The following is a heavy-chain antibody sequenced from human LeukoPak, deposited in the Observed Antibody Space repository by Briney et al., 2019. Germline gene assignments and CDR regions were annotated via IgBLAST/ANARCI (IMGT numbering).Heavy chain of an antibody. D-gene: IGHD6-6*01. J-gene: IGHJ4*02. V-gene: IGHV3-66*01. CDR3: AKAPSIAARRGEDY. Sequence: GGSLRLSCAASGFTVSSNYMSWVRQAPGKGLEWVSVIYSGGSTYYADSVKGRFTISRDNSKNTLYLQMNSLRAEDTAVYYCAKAPSIAARRGEDYWGQGTLVTVSS. CDR1: GFTVSSNY. CDR2: IYSGGST.